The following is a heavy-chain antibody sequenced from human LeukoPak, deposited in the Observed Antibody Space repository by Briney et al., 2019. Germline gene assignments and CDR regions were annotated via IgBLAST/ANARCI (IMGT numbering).Heavy chain of an antibody. Sequence: PGGSLRLSCSASGFPFSLYSMQWVRQAPGKGLEWVAVIKHDGTYESHAGSVKGRFSISRDNSKDVLYLQMNSLRHEDTAMYHCVRMGHGWSYGGGLDPWGQGTLVIVSS. D-gene: IGHD3-10*01. J-gene: IGHJ5*02. CDR1: GFPFSLYS. CDR3: VRMGHGWSYGGGLDP. CDR2: IKHDGTYE. V-gene: IGHV3-30*03.